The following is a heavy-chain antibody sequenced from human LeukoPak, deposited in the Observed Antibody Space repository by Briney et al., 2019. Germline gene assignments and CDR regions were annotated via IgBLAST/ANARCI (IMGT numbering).Heavy chain of an antibody. CDR2: ISWNSGNI. D-gene: IGHD2/OR15-2a*01. CDR1: GFTLDDYA. Sequence: GRSLRLSCAGSGFTLDDYAMHWVRRTPGKGLEWVSGISWNSGNIAYADFVGGRFTISRDNAKNSLSLQMNSLSDEDTAVYYCAKDAYGGATFFYYMDVWGKGTTVTVSS. J-gene: IGHJ6*03. V-gene: IGHV3-9*01. CDR3: AKDAYGGATFFYYMDV.